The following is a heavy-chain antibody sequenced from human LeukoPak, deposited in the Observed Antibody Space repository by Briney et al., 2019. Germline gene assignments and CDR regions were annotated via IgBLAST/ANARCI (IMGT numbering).Heavy chain of an antibody. J-gene: IGHJ4*02. CDR2: ISNSSSTI. CDR1: GFTFSSYS. CDR3: ARGNTGIVGATV. Sequence: GGSLRLSCAASGFTFSSYSMNWVRQAPGKGLEWVSYISNSSSTIYYAASVKGRFTISRDNAKNSLYLQMNSLRDEDAAVYYCARGNTGIVGATVWGQGTLVIVSS. V-gene: IGHV3-48*02. D-gene: IGHD1-26*01.